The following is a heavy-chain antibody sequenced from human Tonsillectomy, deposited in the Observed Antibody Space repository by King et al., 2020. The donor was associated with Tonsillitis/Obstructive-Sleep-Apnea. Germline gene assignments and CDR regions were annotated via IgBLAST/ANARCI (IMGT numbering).Heavy chain of an antibody. Sequence: DVQLVESGGGVVRPGGSLRLFCTASGFTFDVCGMSWVRQVPGKGLEWVSGISYNGGSTGYADSVRGRFTISRDNAKNSLYLQMNSLRAEDTALYYCARLATTPFTISYYYMDVWGKGTTVTVSS. CDR2: ISYNGGST. CDR1: GFTFDVCG. CDR3: ARLATTPFTISYYYMDV. J-gene: IGHJ6*03. V-gene: IGHV3-20*04. D-gene: IGHD3-3*01.